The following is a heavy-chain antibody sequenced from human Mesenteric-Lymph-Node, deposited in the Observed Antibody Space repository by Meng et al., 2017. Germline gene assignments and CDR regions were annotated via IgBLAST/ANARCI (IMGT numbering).Heavy chain of an antibody. CDR3: ARSNVPYYYDSSGLIFDY. Sequence: QVQLCESGAEVKKPGASVKVSCKASGGTFSSYAISWVRQAPGQGLEWMGGIIPIFGTANYAQKFQGRVTITADESTSTAYMELSSLRSEDTAVYYCARSNVPYYYDSSGLIFDYWGQGTLVTVSS. V-gene: IGHV1-69*01. CDR2: IIPIFGTA. J-gene: IGHJ4*02. D-gene: IGHD3-22*01. CDR1: GGTFSSYA.